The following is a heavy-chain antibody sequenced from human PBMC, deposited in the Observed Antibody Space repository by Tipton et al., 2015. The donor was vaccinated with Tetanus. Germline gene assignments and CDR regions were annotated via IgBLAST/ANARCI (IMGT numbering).Heavy chain of an antibody. CDR3: ARDRAVPVQAYGTDV. D-gene: IGHD6-19*01. J-gene: IGHJ6*02. CDR2: ISPFTGDT. CDR1: GYTFTHYG. Sequence: QSGAEVKKPGASVKVSCKASGYTFTHYGISWVRQAPGQGLEWVGWISPFTGDTEYAQNLQDRLILTTDTSTATAYVEVRSPTSDDTAVYYCARDRAVPVQAYGTDVWGQGTSVTVSS. V-gene: IGHV1-18*01.